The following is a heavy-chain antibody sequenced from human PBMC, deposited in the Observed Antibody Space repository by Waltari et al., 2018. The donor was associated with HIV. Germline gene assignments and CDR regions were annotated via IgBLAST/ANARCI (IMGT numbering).Heavy chain of an antibody. CDR2: INVGNGNS. V-gene: IGHV1-3*01. CDR3: ASEQYSSDWYDNH. D-gene: IGHD6-19*01. J-gene: IGHJ5*02. Sequence: QVQLVQSGAEVKKPGASVKVSCKASGITLSTYALHWVRQAPGQRLEWMGWINVGNGNSDYSQKFQGRVTITRGKSASTAYMELSGLRSEDTAVYYCASEQYSSDWYDNHWGQGTLVTVSS. CDR1: GITLSTYA.